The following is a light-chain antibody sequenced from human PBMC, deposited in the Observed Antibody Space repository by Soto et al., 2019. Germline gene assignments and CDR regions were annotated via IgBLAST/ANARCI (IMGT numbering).Light chain of an antibody. J-gene: IGKJ2*01. CDR2: DVF. Sequence: DIQMTQSPSSLSASVGDRVTITCRASQSITYWLAWYQQKPGRAPKLLIYDVFNLQSGVPSRFSGSGSGIEFTLTISSLQPDDSATYYCQQYHSFSFTFGQGTKLEIK. V-gene: IGKV1-5*01. CDR3: QQYHSFSFT. CDR1: QSITYW.